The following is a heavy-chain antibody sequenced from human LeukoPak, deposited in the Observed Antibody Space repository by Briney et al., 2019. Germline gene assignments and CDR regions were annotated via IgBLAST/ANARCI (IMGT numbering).Heavy chain of an antibody. CDR3: AGGISSGWSPIGAFDI. CDR1: GYTFSSYS. Sequence: PGGCLRLSCAASGYTFSSYSMKWVRQAPGKGREWGSYISSSSSTIYYEASVKGRFTISKDNAKNSLYLQMNSLRAEDTAVYYCAGGISSGWSPIGAFDIWGQGTMVTVSS. D-gene: IGHD6-19*01. J-gene: IGHJ3*02. V-gene: IGHV3-48*01. CDR2: ISSSSSTI.